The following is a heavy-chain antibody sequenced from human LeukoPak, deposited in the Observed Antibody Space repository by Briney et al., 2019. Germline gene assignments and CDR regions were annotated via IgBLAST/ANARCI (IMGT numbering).Heavy chain of an antibody. CDR2: IWYDGSNK. CDR3: AKGGSAFDY. Sequence: PGGSLRLSWAASGFTFSSYGMHWVRQAPGKGLEWVAVIWYDGSNKYYADSVKGRFTISRDNSKNTLYLQMNSLRAEDTAVYYCAKGGSAFDYWGQGTLVTVSS. J-gene: IGHJ4*02. V-gene: IGHV3-33*06. CDR1: GFTFSSYG. D-gene: IGHD3-16*01.